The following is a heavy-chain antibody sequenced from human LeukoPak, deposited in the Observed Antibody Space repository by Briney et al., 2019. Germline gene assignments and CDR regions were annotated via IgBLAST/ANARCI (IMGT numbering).Heavy chain of an antibody. V-gene: IGHV4-38-2*02. CDR2: IYHSGST. Sequence: SETLSLTCTVSGYSISSGYYWGWIRQPPGKGLEWIGSIYHSGSTYYNPSLKSRVTISVDTSKNRFSLKLSSVTAADTVVYYCAREMTAAAGAFDIWGQGTMVTVSS. CDR3: AREMTAAAGAFDI. D-gene: IGHD6-13*01. J-gene: IGHJ3*02. CDR1: GYSISSGYY.